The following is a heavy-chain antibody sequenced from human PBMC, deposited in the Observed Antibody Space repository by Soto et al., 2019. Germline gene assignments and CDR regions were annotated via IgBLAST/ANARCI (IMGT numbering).Heavy chain of an antibody. CDR1: GFTFDSPYSHG. J-gene: IGHJ4*01. V-gene: IGHV3-23*01. CDR2: ISSNGANT. D-gene: IGHD6-19*01. CDR3: VTWVAAHFDY. Sequence: GGSLRVSCAVSGFTFDSPYSHGMSWVRQSPGKGPEWVSTISSNGANTHYAESVKGRLTISKDASRNTVHLHMNSLRAEDTATYFCVTWVAAHFDYWGHGTPVTVSS.